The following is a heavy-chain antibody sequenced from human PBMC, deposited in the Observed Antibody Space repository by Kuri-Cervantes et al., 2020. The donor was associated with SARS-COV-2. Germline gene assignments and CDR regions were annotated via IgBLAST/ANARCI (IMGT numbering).Heavy chain of an antibody. CDR3: ARESSDGSYYVSRGLNYYYYYMDV. CDR1: GFSIISGTYY. D-gene: IGHD1-26*01. J-gene: IGHJ6*03. Sequence: SETLSLTCSVSGFSIISGTYYWGWIRQLPGEGLEWIGSMYYGGSRITHYNPSLKSRVTISLDMPKNQFSLKVNSVTAADTAVYYCARESSDGSYYVSRGLNYYYYYMDVWGKGTTVTVSS. V-gene: IGHV4-39*02. CDR2: MYYGGSRIT.